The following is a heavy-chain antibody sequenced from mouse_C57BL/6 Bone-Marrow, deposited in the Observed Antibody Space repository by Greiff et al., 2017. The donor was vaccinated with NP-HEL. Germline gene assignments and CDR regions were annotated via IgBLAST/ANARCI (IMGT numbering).Heavy chain of an antibody. J-gene: IGHJ2*01. D-gene: IGHD2-4*01. V-gene: IGHV1-64*01. CDR1: GYTFTSYW. Sequence: QVQLQQPGAELVKPGASVKLSCKASGYTFTSYWMHWVKQRPGQGLEWIGMIHPNSGSTNYNEKFKSKATLTVDKSSSTAYMQLSSRTSEDSAVYYCARGEDDYDSFDYWGQGTTLTVSS. CDR3: ARGEDDYDSFDY. CDR2: IHPNSGST.